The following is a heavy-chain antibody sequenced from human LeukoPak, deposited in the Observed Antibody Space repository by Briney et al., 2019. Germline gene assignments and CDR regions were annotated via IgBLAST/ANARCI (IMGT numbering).Heavy chain of an antibody. CDR1: GFTFSSYW. D-gene: IGHD6-13*01. Sequence: PGGSLRLSCAASGFTFSSYWMHWVRQAPGKGLVWVSRINSDGSSTSYADSVKGRFTISRDNAKNTLYLQMNSLRAEDTAVYYCARVDLAAAGPGVYYYYMDVWGKGTTVTISS. CDR3: ARVDLAAAGPGVYYYYMDV. CDR2: INSDGSST. J-gene: IGHJ6*03. V-gene: IGHV3-74*01.